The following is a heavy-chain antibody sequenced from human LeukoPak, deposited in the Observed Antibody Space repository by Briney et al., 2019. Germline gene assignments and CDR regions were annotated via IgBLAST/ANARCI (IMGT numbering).Heavy chain of an antibody. Sequence: SGGSLRPSCAASRFTFSNYGMHWVRQAPGKGLEWVAIISYDGSNKYYADSVKGRFTISRDNSKNTLYLQMNSLRVEDSAVYYCAKTGNYNWNGFDYWGQGTLVTVPS. J-gene: IGHJ4*02. CDR1: RFTFSNYG. CDR3: AKTGNYNWNGFDY. D-gene: IGHD1-20*01. CDR2: ISYDGSNK. V-gene: IGHV3-30*18.